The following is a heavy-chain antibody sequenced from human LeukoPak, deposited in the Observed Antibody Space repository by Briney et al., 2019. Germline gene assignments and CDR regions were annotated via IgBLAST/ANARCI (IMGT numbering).Heavy chain of an antibody. CDR1: GYTFTSYD. D-gene: IGHD2-8*01. V-gene: IGHV1-8*01. CDR2: MNPNSGNT. Sequence: ASVKVSCKASGYTFTSYDINWVRQATGQGLEWMGWMNPNSGNTGYAQKFQGRVTMTSNTSISTAYMELSSLRSEDTAVYYCARDCTNRFCYYGMDVWGQGTTVTVSS. CDR3: ARDCTNRFCYYGMDV. J-gene: IGHJ6*02.